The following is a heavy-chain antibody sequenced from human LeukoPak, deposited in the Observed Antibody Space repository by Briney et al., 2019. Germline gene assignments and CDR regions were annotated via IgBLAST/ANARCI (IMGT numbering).Heavy chain of an antibody. Sequence: SETLSLTCTVSGGSISSYYWSWIRQPPGKGLEWIGYIYYTGNTNYNPSLKSRVTISVDTSKNQFSLKLSSVTAADTAVYYCARKRFLGSSCPVFDYWGQGTLVTVSS. CDR3: ARKRFLGSSCPVFDY. CDR1: GGSISSYY. D-gene: IGHD6-13*01. CDR2: IYYTGNT. J-gene: IGHJ4*02. V-gene: IGHV4-59*12.